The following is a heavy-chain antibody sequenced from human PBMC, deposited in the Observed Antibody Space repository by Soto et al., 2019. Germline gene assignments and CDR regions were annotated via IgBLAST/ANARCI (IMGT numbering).Heavy chain of an antibody. CDR1: GYTFTSYG. V-gene: IGHV1-18*01. CDR2: ISAYNGNT. D-gene: IGHD3-3*01. J-gene: IGHJ4*02. Sequence: ASVKVSCKASGYTFTSYGISWVRQAPGQGLEWMGWISAYNGNTNYAQKFQGRVTMTTDTSTSTAYMELRSLRSDDTAVYYCARDPPRVTIFGVVINRPPDYWGQGTLVTVSS. CDR3: ARDPPRVTIFGVVINRPPDY.